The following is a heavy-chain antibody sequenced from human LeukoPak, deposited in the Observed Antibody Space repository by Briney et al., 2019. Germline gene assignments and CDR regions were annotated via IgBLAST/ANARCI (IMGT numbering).Heavy chain of an antibody. CDR2: ISAYNGNT. CDR1: GYTFTSYD. D-gene: IGHD3-22*01. V-gene: IGHV1-18*01. CDR3: ARDVGRYDSSGYYYYYGMDV. J-gene: IGHJ6*02. Sequence: GASVKVSCKASGYTFTSYDISWVRQAPGQGLEWMGWISAYNGNTNYAQKLQGRVTMTTDTSTSTAYMELRSLRSDDTAVYYCARDVGRYDSSGYYYYYGMDVWGQGTTVTVSS.